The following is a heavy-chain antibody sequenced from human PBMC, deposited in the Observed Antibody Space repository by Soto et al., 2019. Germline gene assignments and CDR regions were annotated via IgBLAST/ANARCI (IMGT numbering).Heavy chain of an antibody. CDR3: ARLGGPYYYDSSGYYPY. J-gene: IGHJ4*02. CDR1: GFTFSSYW. D-gene: IGHD3-22*01. CDR2: IKQDGSEK. Sequence: LRLSCAASGFTFSSYWMSWVRQAPGKGLEWVANIKQDGSEKYYVDSVKGRFTISRDNAKNSLYLQMNSLRAEDTAVYYCARLGGPYYYDSSGYYPYWGQGTLVTVSS. V-gene: IGHV3-7*01.